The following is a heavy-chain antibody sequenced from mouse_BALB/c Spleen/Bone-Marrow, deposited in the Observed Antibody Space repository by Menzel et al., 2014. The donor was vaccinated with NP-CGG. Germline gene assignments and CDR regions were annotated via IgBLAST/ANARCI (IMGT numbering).Heavy chain of an antibody. Sequence: VQLKESGPELVQPGASVMLSCTASNYTFTTYYIYWVKQRPGQGLEWIGWIYPGNVNTKKNDKFKAKATLTADKSYSIAYMQLSSLTAEDSAVYFCARSRYGCDYGYWGQGTPLTVSS. CDR1: NYTFTTYY. CDR2: IYPGNVNT. J-gene: IGHJ2*01. CDR3: ARSRYGCDYGY. V-gene: IGHV1S56*01. D-gene: IGHD2-13*01.